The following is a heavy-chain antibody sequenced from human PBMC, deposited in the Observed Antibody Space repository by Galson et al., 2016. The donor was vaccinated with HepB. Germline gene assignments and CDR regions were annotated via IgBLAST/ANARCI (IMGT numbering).Heavy chain of an antibody. J-gene: IGHJ4*02. V-gene: IGHV3-30*18. D-gene: IGHD3-9*01. CDR2: ISYDGSKK. Sequence: LRLSCAASGFTFRSYGMNWVRQAPGQGLEWVAVISYDGSKKYYADSAKGRFTISRDNSKNTLYLQMNSLRAEDTAVYYCAKNDILTGYSAFDYWGQGTQATVSS. CDR3: AKNDILTGYSAFDY. CDR1: GFTFRSYG.